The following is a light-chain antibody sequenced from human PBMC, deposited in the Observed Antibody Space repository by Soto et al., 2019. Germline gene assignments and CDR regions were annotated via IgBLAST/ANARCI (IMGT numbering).Light chain of an antibody. CDR3: QQYGRSPFT. V-gene: IGKV3-20*01. CDR1: QSVSSNN. Sequence: EIGLTQSPGTLSLSPGERATLSCRASQSVSSNNLAWYQQRPGQAPRVVIYGASTRATGIPERVSGSGSGTDFTLTISRLEHEDFAVYYCQQYGRSPFTFGPGTKVDIK. CDR2: GAS. J-gene: IGKJ3*01.